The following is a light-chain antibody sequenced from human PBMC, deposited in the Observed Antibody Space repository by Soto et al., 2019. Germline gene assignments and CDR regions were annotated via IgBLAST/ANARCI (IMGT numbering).Light chain of an antibody. V-gene: IGKV1-NL1*01. J-gene: IGKJ5*01. Sequence: DIQMTQSPSSVSASVGDRFTISCRASQDIGNFLAWYQQTPGKAPRLLIHGASSRATGIPDRFSGSGSGTDCTLTITRLEPEDFAVYYCLQYGSSPHTLGQGTRLEIK. CDR2: GAS. CDR1: QDIGNF. CDR3: LQYGSSPHT.